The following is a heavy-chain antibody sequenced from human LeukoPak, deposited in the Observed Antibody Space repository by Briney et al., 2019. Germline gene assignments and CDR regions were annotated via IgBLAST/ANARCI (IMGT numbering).Heavy chain of an antibody. Sequence: GGSLRLSCAASGFTFSSYAMHRVRQAPGKGLEWVAVIWYDGSNKYYADSVKGRFTISRDNSKNTLYLQMNSLRAEDTAVYYCARDEADTAAALDYWGQGTLVTVSS. D-gene: IGHD6-13*01. V-gene: IGHV3-33*08. CDR2: IWYDGSNK. J-gene: IGHJ4*02. CDR1: GFTFSSYA. CDR3: ARDEADTAAALDY.